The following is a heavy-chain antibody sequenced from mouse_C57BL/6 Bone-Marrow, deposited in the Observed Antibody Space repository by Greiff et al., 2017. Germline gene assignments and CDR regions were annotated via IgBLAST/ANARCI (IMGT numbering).Heavy chain of an antibody. CDR1: GYTFTSYS. D-gene: IGHD1-1*01. CDR3: AREDYGNFDV. V-gene: IGHV1-69*01. J-gene: IGHJ1*03. Sequence: QVQLQQPGAELVMPGASVKLSCKASGYTFTSYSMHWVKQRPGQGLEWIGEIDPSDSYTNYNQKFKGKSTLTVDKSSSTAYMQLSSLTSEDAAVYYCAREDYGNFDVWGTGTTVTVSS. CDR2: IDPSDSYT.